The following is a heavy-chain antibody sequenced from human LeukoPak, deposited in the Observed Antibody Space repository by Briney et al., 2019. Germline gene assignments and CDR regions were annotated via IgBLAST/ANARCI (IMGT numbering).Heavy chain of an antibody. CDR3: ARRPAYYYDSSGYSHGAFDI. V-gene: IGHV5-51*01. Sequence: GESLKISCKGSGYIFTSYWIGWVRQMPGKGLEWMGVIYPGDSESKYSPSFEGQVTISVDKSISTAYLQWSSLKASDNAMYYCARRPAYYYDSSGYSHGAFDIWGQGTMVTVSS. CDR2: IYPGDSES. D-gene: IGHD3-22*01. J-gene: IGHJ3*02. CDR1: GYIFTSYW.